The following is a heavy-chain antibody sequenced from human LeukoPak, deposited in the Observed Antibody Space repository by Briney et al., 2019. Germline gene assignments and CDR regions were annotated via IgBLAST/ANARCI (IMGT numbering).Heavy chain of an antibody. CDR3: ASGMRVGPNI. J-gene: IGHJ4*02. D-gene: IGHD1-26*01. Sequence: PGGSLRLSCAGAEFTFSGYTMNWVRQAPGKGLEWVSYISPDSTEIYYADSVKGRFTISRDNAKSSLYLQMNSLRAEDTAVYYCASGMRVGPNIWGQGALVTVSS. CDR2: ISPDSTEI. V-gene: IGHV3-21*05. CDR1: EFTFSGYT.